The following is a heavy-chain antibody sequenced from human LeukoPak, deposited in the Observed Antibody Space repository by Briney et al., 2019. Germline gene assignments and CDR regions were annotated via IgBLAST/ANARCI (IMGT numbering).Heavy chain of an antibody. Sequence: SETLSLTCAVSGGSISSSNWWSWVRQPPGKALEWIGEIYHSGSTNYNPSLKSRVTISVDKSKNQFSLKLSSVTAADTAVYYCASLRATTGVASDYWGQGTLVTVSS. J-gene: IGHJ4*02. D-gene: IGHD1-26*01. CDR1: GGSISSSNW. V-gene: IGHV4-4*02. CDR3: ASLRATTGVASDY. CDR2: IYHSGST.